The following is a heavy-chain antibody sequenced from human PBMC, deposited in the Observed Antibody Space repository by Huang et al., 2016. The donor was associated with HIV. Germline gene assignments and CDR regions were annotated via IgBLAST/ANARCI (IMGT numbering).Heavy chain of an antibody. CDR3: ARHRSSGGVEEAFDI. V-gene: IGHV3-74*03. CDR1: GFTFSGYW. Sequence: EVQLVESGGGLVQPGGSLRLSCAASGFTFSGYWMHWVRQAPGKGLVWVSRINNDGRITTYADSGNGRITISRDNARNTMYLQMTTLSAGDTAVYYCARHRSSGGVEEAFDIWGPGTLVTVAS. CDR2: INNDGRIT. D-gene: IGHD2-8*02. J-gene: IGHJ3*02.